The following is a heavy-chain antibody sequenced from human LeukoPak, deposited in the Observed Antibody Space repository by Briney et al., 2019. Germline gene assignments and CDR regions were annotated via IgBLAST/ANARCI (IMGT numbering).Heavy chain of an antibody. J-gene: IGHJ4*02. V-gene: IGHV3-74*01. CDR1: GFTFSSYW. Sequence: GGSLRLSCAASGFTFSSYWMHWVRQAPGKGLVWVSRINSDESSTTYADSVKGRLTISRDNAKNTLYLQMNSLRAEDTGVYFCARVFSGWYFYFDNWGQGTLVTVSS. CDR2: INSDESST. CDR3: ARVFSGWYFYFDN. D-gene: IGHD6-19*01.